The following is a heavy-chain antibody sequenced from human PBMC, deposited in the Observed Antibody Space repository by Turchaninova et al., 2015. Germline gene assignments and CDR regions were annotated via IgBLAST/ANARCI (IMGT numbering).Heavy chain of an antibody. V-gene: IGHV3-53*01. CDR2: FYNGCNT. CDR1: GFTVGASD. J-gene: IGHJ4*02. CDR3: AREGSGSLDY. Sequence: EVQLVECGGGWIQSGGALGLSCAASGFTVGASDMNWVRQAPGKGLDGVSIFYNGCNTYYADSVKGRFTISRDTSKNTLYLQMDSVRAEDTAVYYCAREGSGSLDYWGQGTLVTVSS. D-gene: IGHD6-19*01.